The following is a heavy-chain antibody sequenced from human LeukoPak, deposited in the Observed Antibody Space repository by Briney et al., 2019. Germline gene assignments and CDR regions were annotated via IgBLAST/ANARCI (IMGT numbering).Heavy chain of an antibody. CDR1: GGSISGYY. V-gene: IGHV4-59*01. CDR2: IYFSGTT. J-gene: IGHJ5*02. CDR3: ARANGSYSPWRP. D-gene: IGHD1-26*01. Sequence: SETLSLTCTVSGGSISGYYWCWIRQPPGKGLEWIGNIYFSGTTNYNPSLKSRVTRSLVTSRDQFSLKVTSVPAADTAVYYCARANGSYSPWRPWGQGILVTVSS.